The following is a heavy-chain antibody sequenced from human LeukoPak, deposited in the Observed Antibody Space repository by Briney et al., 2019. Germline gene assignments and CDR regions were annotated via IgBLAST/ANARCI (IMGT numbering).Heavy chain of an antibody. V-gene: IGHV1-2*02. CDR3: ARSNTSGYYPPTLRF. J-gene: IGHJ4*02. CDR2: INPNSGGT. D-gene: IGHD3-22*01. Sequence: ASVKVSCKASGYTFTDYYIHWVRQAPGQGLEWMGWINPNSGGTDYAQKFQGRVTMTRDTSISTAYMELSRLRSDDTAVCYCARSNTSGYYPPTLRFWDQGTLVIVSS. CDR1: GYTFTDYY.